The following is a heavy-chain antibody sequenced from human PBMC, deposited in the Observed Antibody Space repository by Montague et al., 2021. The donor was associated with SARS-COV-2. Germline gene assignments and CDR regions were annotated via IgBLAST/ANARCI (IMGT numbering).Heavy chain of an antibody. J-gene: IGHJ6*02. D-gene: IGHD3-16*01. CDR2: ISSSGSTI. CDR3: ARDSPDYVWGSYGMDV. Sequence: SLRLSCAASGFTFSDYYMSWIRQAPGKGLEWVSYISSSGSTIYYXDSVKGRFTISRDNAKNSLYLQMNSLRAEDTAVYYCARDSPDYVWGSYGMDVWGQGTTVTVSS. V-gene: IGHV3-11*01. CDR1: GFTFSDYY.